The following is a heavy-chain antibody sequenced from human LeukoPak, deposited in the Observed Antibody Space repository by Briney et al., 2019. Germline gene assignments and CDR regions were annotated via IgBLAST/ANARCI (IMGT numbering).Heavy chain of an antibody. D-gene: IGHD1-26*01. CDR2: IFASGST. CDR1: GGSISTNY. V-gene: IGHV4-4*07. J-gene: IGHJ6*03. CDR3: ARGAGYSREVNFYHYMDV. Sequence: SETLSLTCTVSGGSISTNYWSWVRQPAGKGLEWIGRIFASGSTNYNPSLKSRVTMSVDTSKNQFSLNLTSVTAADTAVYYCARGAGYSREVNFYHYMDVWGKGTTVTVSS.